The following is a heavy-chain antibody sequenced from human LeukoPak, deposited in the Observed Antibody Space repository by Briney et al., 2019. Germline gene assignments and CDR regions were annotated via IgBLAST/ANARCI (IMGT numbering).Heavy chain of an antibody. J-gene: IGHJ3*01. D-gene: IGHD4-17*01. CDR1: GFTFDDYV. V-gene: IGHV3-20*04. Sequence: PGGSLRLSCAASGFTFDDYVMTWVRPVPGKGLEWVSGIYWNGGNTGYADSVKGRFTISRDKAKKSLYLQMNSLRAEDTALYYCVRDIYGDYGFDFWCQGTMATVSS. CDR3: VRDIYGDYGFDF. CDR2: IYWNGGNT.